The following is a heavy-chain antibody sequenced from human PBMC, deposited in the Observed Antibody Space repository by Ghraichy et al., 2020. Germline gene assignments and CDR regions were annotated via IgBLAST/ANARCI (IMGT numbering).Heavy chain of an antibody. J-gene: IGHJ4*02. CDR3: ARGIRMRRIWGYLYYFDS. V-gene: IGHV4-34*01. D-gene: IGHD3-16*01. CDR2: INHSGST. Sequence: SETLSLTCAVYGGSFSGYYCSCILHTPGNGLECIGEINHSGSTNYNLSLKSRVTTSVDTSKNQFSLTLSSVTAADTAVYYCARGIRMRRIWGYLYYFDSWGQGTLVTVSS. CDR1: GGSFSGYY.